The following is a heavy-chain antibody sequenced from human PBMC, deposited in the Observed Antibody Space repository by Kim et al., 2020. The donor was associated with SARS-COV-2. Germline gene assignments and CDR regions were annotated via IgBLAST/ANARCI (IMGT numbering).Heavy chain of an antibody. Sequence: GGSLRLSCGGSGYSFSSYWMSWVRQAPGKGLEWVANINEDGSEKHYVDSVNGRFTISRDNVQNSLYLQMNSLRAEDTAVYYCARRGFFDLWGRGTLVTVSS. CDR3: ARRGFFDL. CDR1: GYSFSSYW. CDR2: INEDGSEK. J-gene: IGHJ2*01. V-gene: IGHV3-7*01.